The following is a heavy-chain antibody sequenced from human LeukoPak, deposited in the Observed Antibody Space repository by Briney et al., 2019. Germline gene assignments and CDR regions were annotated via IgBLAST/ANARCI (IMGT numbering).Heavy chain of an antibody. CDR1: GFTFSSYG. D-gene: IGHD2-21*02. CDR2: IWYDGSNK. V-gene: IGHV3-33*01. Sequence: GGSLRLSCAASGFTFSSYGMHWVRQAPGKGLEWVAVIWYDGSNKYYADSVKGRFTISGDNSKNTLYLQMNSLRAEDTAVYYCATRGIVVVTATQHWGQGTLVTVSS. J-gene: IGHJ1*01. CDR3: ATRGIVVVTATQH.